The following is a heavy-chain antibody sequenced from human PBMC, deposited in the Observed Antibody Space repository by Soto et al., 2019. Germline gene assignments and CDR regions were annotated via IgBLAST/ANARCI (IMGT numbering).Heavy chain of an antibody. D-gene: IGHD6-19*01. CDR1: GCMFSNSA. CDR2: IGNTET. Sequence: GGSMRLSCAAAGCMFSNSARSWVRQATGKGLESVATIGNTETFYVDSVKGRFTISRDNSKSTLYLQMNNLRAEDTAIYYCAKDAVSFNRQYDWFDSWGQGTLVTVSS. V-gene: IGHV3-23*01. J-gene: IGHJ5*01. CDR3: AKDAVSFNRQYDWFDS.